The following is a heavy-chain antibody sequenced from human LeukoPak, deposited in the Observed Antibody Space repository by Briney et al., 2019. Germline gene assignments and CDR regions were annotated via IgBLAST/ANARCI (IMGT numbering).Heavy chain of an antibody. CDR2: SYHSVCT. V-gene: IGHV4-39*07. CDR3: ARDAPPGYSSSWYDPKTGY. Sequence: PSETLFLTCTVSGYSISCSSYYSGWIRQPPGEGLEWIGRSYHSVCTYYNPSLKSRVTISVDTSKNQCSLKLSSVTAADTAVYYCARDAPPGYSSSWYDPKTGYWGQGSLVTVSS. J-gene: IGHJ4*02. D-gene: IGHD6-13*01. CDR1: GYSISCSSYY.